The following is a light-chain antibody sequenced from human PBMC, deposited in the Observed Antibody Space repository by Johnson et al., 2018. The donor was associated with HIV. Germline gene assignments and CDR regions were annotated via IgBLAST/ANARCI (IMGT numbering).Light chain of an antibody. CDR3: GTWDSSLSAHFV. J-gene: IGLJ1*01. CDR1: SSNIVNNY. CDR2: ENN. Sequence: QSVLTQPPSVSAAPGQKVTISCSGSSSNIVNNYVSWYQQLPGTAPKLLIYENNKRPSGIPDRFSGSKSGTSATLGITGLQTGDEADYYCGTWDSSLSAHFVFGTGTRVTV. V-gene: IGLV1-51*02.